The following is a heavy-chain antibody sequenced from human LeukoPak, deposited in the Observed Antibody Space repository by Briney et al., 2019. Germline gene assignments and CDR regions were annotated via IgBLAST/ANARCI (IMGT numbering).Heavy chain of an antibody. CDR1: GFTFDDYA. V-gene: IGHV3-9*01. J-gene: IGHJ6*02. CDR2: VSWNSGSI. Sequence: TGGSLRLSCAASGFTFDDYAMHWVRQAPGKGLEWVSGVSWNSGSIGYAGSVKGRFTISRDNAKNSLYLQMNSLRAEDTALYYCAKDKGSGSYYYGMDVWGQGTTVTVSS. CDR3: AKDKGSGSYYYGMDV. D-gene: IGHD3-10*01.